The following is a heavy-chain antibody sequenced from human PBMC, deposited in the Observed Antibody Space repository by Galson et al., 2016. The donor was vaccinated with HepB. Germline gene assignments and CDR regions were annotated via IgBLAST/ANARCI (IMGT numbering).Heavy chain of an antibody. J-gene: IGHJ6*02. V-gene: IGHV3-53*01. CDR2: VYSSGNT. D-gene: IGHD2-8*02. CDR1: GFTVSSNY. Sequence: SLRLSCAASGFTVSSNYMSWVRQAPGKGLEWVSVVYSSGNTYYAGSVKGRFTISRDNSKNALYLQMKSLRAEDTAVYYCARGTGGKYYYGMDVWGQGTTVTVPS. CDR3: ARGTGGKYYYGMDV.